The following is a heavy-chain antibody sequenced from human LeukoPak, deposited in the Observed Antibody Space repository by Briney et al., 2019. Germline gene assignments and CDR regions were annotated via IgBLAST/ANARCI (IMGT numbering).Heavy chain of an antibody. Sequence: GGTLRLSCAASGFTFSSYEMNWVRQAPGKGLEWVSYISSSGSTIYYADSVKSRFTICRDNAKNSLYLQMNSLRAEDTAVYYCAELGITMIGGVWGKGTTVTISS. V-gene: IGHV3-48*03. CDR3: AELGITMIGGV. CDR1: GFTFSSYE. D-gene: IGHD3-10*02. J-gene: IGHJ6*04. CDR2: ISSSGSTI.